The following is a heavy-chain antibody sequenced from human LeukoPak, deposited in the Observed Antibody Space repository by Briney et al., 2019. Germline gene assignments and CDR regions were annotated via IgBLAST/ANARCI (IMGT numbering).Heavy chain of an antibody. D-gene: IGHD1-1*01. CDR1: GYTFSGYY. Sequence: ASVRVSCKASGYTFSGYYIHWVRQAPGQGLEWMGWINPNNGATHYAQTFQGGVTMTRDTSITTFYMELSSLRSDDTACYYCARYNWNDVVSALDPWGQGTLVTVSS. CDR2: INPNNGAT. CDR3: ARYNWNDVVSALDP. J-gene: IGHJ5*02. V-gene: IGHV1-2*02.